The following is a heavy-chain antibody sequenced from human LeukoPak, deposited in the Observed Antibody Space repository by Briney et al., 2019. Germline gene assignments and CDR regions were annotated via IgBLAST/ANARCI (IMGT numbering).Heavy chain of an antibody. CDR3: ASLNYYDSSGYLSQN. Sequence: ASVKVSCKASGYAFTGYYMHWVRQAPGQGLEWMGWINPNSGGTNYAQKFQGRVTMTRDTSISTAYMELSRLRSDDTAVYYCASLNYYDSSGYLSQNWGQGTLVTVSS. V-gene: IGHV1-2*02. J-gene: IGHJ4*02. D-gene: IGHD3-22*01. CDR1: GYAFTGYY. CDR2: INPNSGGT.